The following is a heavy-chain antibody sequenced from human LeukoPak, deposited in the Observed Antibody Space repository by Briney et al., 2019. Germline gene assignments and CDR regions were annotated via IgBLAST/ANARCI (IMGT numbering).Heavy chain of an antibody. D-gene: IGHD3-10*01. J-gene: IGHJ4*02. CDR2: INQDETEK. CDR3: AKLAKYFYGSETFYFFEH. CDR1: RFTFSSYS. Sequence: GGSLRLSCAASRFTFSSYSMNWVRQAPGKGLEWVANINQDETEKYYVDSVKGRFTISRDNGKNSLYLQMNSLRVEDTAVYYCAKLAKYFYGSETFYFFEHWGQGTPVTASS. V-gene: IGHV3-7*01.